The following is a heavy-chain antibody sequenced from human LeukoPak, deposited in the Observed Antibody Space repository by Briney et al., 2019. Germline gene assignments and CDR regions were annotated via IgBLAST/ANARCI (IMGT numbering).Heavy chain of an antibody. V-gene: IGHV3-11*01. Sequence: LSLPCTVSGGSISSYYMSWIRQAPGKGLEWVSYISSSGSTMYYADSVKGRFTISRDNDKNSLYLQMHSLRAEDTAVYYCAIARDRRPDYFDYWGQGTLVTVSS. D-gene: IGHD1-14*01. CDR1: GGSISSYY. J-gene: IGHJ4*02. CDR2: ISSSGSTM. CDR3: AIARDRRPDYFDY.